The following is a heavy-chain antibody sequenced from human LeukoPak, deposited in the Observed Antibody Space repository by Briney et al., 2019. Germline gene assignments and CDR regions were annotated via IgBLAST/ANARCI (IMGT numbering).Heavy chain of an antibody. J-gene: IGHJ4*02. CDR2: ISYDGSNK. CDR3: AKAEQLWDVDY. CDR1: GFTFSSYG. V-gene: IGHV3-30*18. D-gene: IGHD5-18*01. Sequence: GGSLRLSCAASGFTFSSYGMHWVRQAPGKGLEWVAVISYDGSNKYYADSVKGRFTISRDNSKNTLYLQMNSLRAEDTAVYYCAKAEQLWDVDYWGQGTLVTVSS.